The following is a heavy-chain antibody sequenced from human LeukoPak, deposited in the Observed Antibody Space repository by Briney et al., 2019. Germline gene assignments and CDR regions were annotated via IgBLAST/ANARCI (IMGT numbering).Heavy chain of an antibody. CDR1: GFTFSSYA. Sequence: GGSLRLSCAASGFTFSSYAMSWVRQAPGKGLGWVSAISGSGGSTYYADSVKGRFTISRDNSKNTLYLQMNSLRAEDTAVYYRAKVGWFGDSDYWGQGTLVTVSS. CDR3: AKVGWFGDSDY. D-gene: IGHD3-10*01. V-gene: IGHV3-23*01. J-gene: IGHJ4*02. CDR2: ISGSGGST.